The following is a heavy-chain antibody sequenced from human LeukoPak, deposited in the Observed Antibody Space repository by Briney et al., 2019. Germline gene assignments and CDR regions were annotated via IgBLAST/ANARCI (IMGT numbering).Heavy chain of an antibody. J-gene: IGHJ6*02. D-gene: IGHD5-12*01. V-gene: IGHV5-51*01. Sequence: GESLKISCKGSGYTFTTYWIGWVRQMPGKGLEWMGFIYPGDSDTRYSPSFQGQVTISADKSISTAYLQWSSLKASGTAMYYCARGYSGYYFYYGMDVWGQGTTVIVSS. CDR2: IYPGDSDT. CDR3: ARGYSGYYFYYGMDV. CDR1: GYTFTTYW.